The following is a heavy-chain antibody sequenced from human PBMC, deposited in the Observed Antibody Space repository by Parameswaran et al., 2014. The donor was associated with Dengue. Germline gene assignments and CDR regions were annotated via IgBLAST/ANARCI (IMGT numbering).Heavy chain of an antibody. V-gene: IGHV2-5*01. CDR3: AHIGNYGTNFDF. D-gene: IGHD1-1*01. CDR2: IYWNDDR. J-gene: IGHJ4*02. Sequence: GARWIRQPPGKALDWLALIYWNDDRRYSPPLKSRLTVTKDTSKNQVVLAMTNMDPEDTATYYCAHIGNYGTNFDFWGQGMLVTVSS. CDR1: G.